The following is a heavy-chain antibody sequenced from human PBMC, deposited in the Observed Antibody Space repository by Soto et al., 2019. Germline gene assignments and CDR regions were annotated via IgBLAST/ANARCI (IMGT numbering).Heavy chain of an antibody. D-gene: IGHD6-25*01. CDR2: IIPIFGTA. CDR1: GGTFSSYS. V-gene: IGHV1-69*13. J-gene: IGHJ6*02. CDR3: ARPIAANYYYYGMDV. Sequence: SVKVSCKASGGTFSSYSISWVRHAPGQGLEWMGGIIPIFGTANYAQKFQGRVTITADESTSTAYMELSSLRSEDTAVYYCARPIAANYYYYGMDVWGQGTTVTVSS.